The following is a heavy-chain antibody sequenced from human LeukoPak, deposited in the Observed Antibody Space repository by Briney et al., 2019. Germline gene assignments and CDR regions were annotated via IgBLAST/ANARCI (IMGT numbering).Heavy chain of an antibody. D-gene: IGHD6-19*01. V-gene: IGHV4-34*01. CDR1: GGSFSDYY. Sequence: SETLPLTCAVYGGSFSDYYWTWIRQPPGKGPEWIGEINHSGSTNYNPSLKSRVTISVDTSKNQFSLKLSSVTAADTAVYYCARTKQWLDSTIDYWGQGTLVTVSS. CDR2: INHSGST. CDR3: ARTKQWLDSTIDY. J-gene: IGHJ4*02.